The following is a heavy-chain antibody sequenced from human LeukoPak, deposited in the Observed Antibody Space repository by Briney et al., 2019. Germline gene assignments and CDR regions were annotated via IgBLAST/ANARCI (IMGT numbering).Heavy chain of an antibody. D-gene: IGHD4-17*01. CDR2: ISSSSTNK. CDR1: GFTFSNYS. CDR3: ARDVPLEGHEYGDYADY. V-gene: IGHV3-48*01. J-gene: IGHJ4*02. Sequence: PGGSLSLSSAASGFTFSNYSMNWLAQAQGQELVWVSYISSSSTNKYYAVHVKGTFTISTANTKNSLYLQMNSLRGEDTAVYYCARDVPLEGHEYGDYADYWGQGTLVTVSS.